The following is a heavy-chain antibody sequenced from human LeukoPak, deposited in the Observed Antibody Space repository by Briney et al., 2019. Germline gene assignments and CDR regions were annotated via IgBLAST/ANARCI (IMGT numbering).Heavy chain of an antibody. CDR3: ARDGHDEYRWNFDY. V-gene: IGHV4-4*07. J-gene: IGHJ4*02. CDR1: GGSISSYY. CDR2: IYTSGST. D-gene: IGHD2-8*02. Sequence: SETLSLTCTVSGGSISSYYWTWSRRPPGRGLGWIGRIYTSGSTNYNPSLKSRVTMSVDTSKNQFSLKLSSVTAADTAVYYCARDGHDEYRWNFDYWGQGTLVTVSS.